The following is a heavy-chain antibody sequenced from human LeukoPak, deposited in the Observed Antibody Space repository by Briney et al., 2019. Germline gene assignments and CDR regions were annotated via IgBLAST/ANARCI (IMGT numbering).Heavy chain of an antibody. CDR3: ARVVYDFWSGLITYYMGV. CDR1: GGTFSSYA. D-gene: IGHD3-3*01. Sequence: SVKVSCKASGGTFSSYAISWVRQAPGQGLEWMGGIIPIFGTANYAQKFQGRVTITTDESTSTAYMELSSLRSEDTAVYYCARVVYDFWSGLITYYMGVWGKGTTVTVSS. V-gene: IGHV1-69*05. J-gene: IGHJ6*03. CDR2: IIPIFGTA.